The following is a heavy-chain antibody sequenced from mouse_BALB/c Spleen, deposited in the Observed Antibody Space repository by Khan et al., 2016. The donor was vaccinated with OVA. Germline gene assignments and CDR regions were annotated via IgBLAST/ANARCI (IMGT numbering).Heavy chain of an antibody. V-gene: IGHV1S56*01. J-gene: IGHJ2*01. CDR3: ARSDSGTVFDY. Sequence: VQLQESGPELVKPGASVRISCEASGYTFTTYYIHWVKQRPGQGLEWIGWIYPGYVHTEFNEKFKGKASLTADKSSSTAYMQLSSLTSEDSAVYFCARSDSGTVFDYWGQGTTLTVSS. CDR2: IYPGYVHT. CDR1: GYTFTTYY. D-gene: IGHD4-1*01.